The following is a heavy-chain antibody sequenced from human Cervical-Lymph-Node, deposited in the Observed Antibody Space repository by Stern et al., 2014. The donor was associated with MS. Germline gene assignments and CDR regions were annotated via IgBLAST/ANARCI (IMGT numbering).Heavy chain of an antibody. V-gene: IGHV3-15*01. CDR2: IKSQTDGGTT. Sequence: VQLVQSGGGLVKPGASLRISCAASGFTFSNAWMTWVRQAPGKGLEWVGRIKSQTDGGTTDYAAPVKGRFIIARDDSKNTLYLQMNSLKTEDTAVYYCATVGPWGQGTLVIVSS. J-gene: IGHJ5*02. CDR3: ATVGP. CDR1: GFTFSNAW.